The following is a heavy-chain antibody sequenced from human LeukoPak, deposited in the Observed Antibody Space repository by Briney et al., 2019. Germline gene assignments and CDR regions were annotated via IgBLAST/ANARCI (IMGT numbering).Heavy chain of an antibody. V-gene: IGHV4-59*01. CDR1: GGSISSYY. J-gene: IGHJ6*03. D-gene: IGHD3-9*01. CDR2: IYYSGST. CDR3: ARVSWFPGSSYYYMDV. Sequence: KPSETLSLTCTVSGGSISSYYWSWIRQPPGRGLEWIGYIYYSGSTNYNPSLKSRVTISVDTSKTQFSLKLSSVTAADTAVYFCARVSWFPGSSYYYMDVWGKGTTVTVSS.